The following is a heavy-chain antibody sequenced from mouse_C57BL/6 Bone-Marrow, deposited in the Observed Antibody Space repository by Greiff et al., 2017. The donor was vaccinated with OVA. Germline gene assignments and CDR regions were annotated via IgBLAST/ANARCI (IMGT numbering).Heavy chain of an antibody. Sequence: VQLQQSGAELVRPGASVTLSCKASGYTFTDYELHWVKQTPVHGLEWIGAIDPETGGTAYNQKFKGKAILTADKSSSTASMALRSLTSEDSAVYYCTRGYSNYYAMDYWGQGTSVTVSS. CDR3: TRGYSNYYAMDY. D-gene: IGHD2-5*01. CDR1: GYTFTDYE. V-gene: IGHV1-15*01. J-gene: IGHJ4*01. CDR2: IDPETGGT.